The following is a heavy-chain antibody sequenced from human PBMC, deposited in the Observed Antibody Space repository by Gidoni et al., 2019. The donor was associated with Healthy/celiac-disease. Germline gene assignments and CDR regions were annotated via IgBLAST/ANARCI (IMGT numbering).Heavy chain of an antibody. D-gene: IGHD6-19*01. J-gene: IGHJ4*02. CDR2: ISYDGSNK. Sequence: QVQLVESGGGVVQPGRSLRLSCAASGFTFSSYAMHWVRQAPGKGLEWVAVISYDGSNKYYADSVKGRFTISRDNSKNTLYLQMNSLRAEDTAVYYCARDEDSSGWGIFDYWGQGTLVTVSS. CDR1: GFTFSSYA. V-gene: IGHV3-30-3*01. CDR3: ARDEDSSGWGIFDY.